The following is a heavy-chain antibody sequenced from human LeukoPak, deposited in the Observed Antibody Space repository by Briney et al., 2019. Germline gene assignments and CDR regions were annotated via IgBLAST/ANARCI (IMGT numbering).Heavy chain of an antibody. J-gene: IGHJ6*03. D-gene: IGHD1-26*01. CDR3: ASGGVGAPDYYYYMDV. V-gene: IGHV4-59*01. CDR1: GGSISSYY. Sequence: PSETLSLTCTVSGGSISSYYWSWIRQPPGKGLEWIGYIYYSGSTNYNPSLQSRVTISVDTSKNQFSLKLSSVTAADTAVYYWASGGVGAPDYYYYMDVWGKGTTVTVSS. CDR2: IYYSGST.